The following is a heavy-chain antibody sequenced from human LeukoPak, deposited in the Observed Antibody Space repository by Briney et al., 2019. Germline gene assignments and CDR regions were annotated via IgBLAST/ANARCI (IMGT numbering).Heavy chain of an antibody. Sequence: SVKVSCKASGGTFSSYAISWVRQAPGQGLEWMGGIIPIFGTANYAQRFQGRVTITTDESTSTAYMELSSLRSEDTAVYYCARDDSSGYYKADNWFDPWGQGTLVTVSS. CDR1: GGTFSSYA. CDR2: IIPIFGTA. J-gene: IGHJ5*02. V-gene: IGHV1-69*05. CDR3: ARDDSSGYYKADNWFDP. D-gene: IGHD3-22*01.